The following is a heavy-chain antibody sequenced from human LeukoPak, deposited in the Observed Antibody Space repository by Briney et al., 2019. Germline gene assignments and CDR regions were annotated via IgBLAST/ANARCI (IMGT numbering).Heavy chain of an antibody. CDR1: GFIFSSYG. J-gene: IGHJ6*03. V-gene: IGHV3-30*02. CDR2: IRYDGRNK. CDR3: ARAPTVTTADYYYYMDV. D-gene: IGHD4-17*01. Sequence: GGSLRLSCAASGFIFSSYGMHWVRQAPGKGLEWVAFIRYDGRNKYYADSVKGRFTISRDNSKNTLYLQMNSLRGEDTAVYYCARAPTVTTADYYYYMDVWGKGTTVTVSS.